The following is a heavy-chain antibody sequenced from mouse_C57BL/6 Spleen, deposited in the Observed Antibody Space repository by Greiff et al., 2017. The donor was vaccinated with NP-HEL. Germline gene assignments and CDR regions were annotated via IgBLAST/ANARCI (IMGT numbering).Heavy chain of an antibody. Sequence: QVQLQQPGAELVKPGASVKLSCKASGYTFTSYWMHWVKQRPGRGLEWIGRIDPNSGGTKYNEKFKSKATLTVDKPSSTAYMQLSSLTSEDSAVHYCARRGVSYYDGSSYENYAMDYWGQGTSVTVSS. J-gene: IGHJ4*01. V-gene: IGHV1-72*01. D-gene: IGHD1-1*01. CDR3: ARRGVSYYDGSSYENYAMDY. CDR1: GYTFTSYW. CDR2: IDPNSGGT.